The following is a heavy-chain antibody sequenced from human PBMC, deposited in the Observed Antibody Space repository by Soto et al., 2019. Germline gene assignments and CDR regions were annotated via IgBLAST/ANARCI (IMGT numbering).Heavy chain of an antibody. V-gene: IGHV4-59*08. Sequence: SETLSLTCTVSGGSISNYFWSWIRQPPGKGLEWIGYIYYSGSTNYNPSLRSRVSISVDMSKSQFSLRLTSVTAADTAVYYCARGLSSSYRNWFDPWSQGTLVTVSS. CDR3: ARGLSSSYRNWFDP. CDR1: GGSISNYF. D-gene: IGHD3-22*01. CDR2: IYYSGST. J-gene: IGHJ5*02.